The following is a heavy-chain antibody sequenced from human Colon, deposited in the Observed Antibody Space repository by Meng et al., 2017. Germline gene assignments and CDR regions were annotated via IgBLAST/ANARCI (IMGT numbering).Heavy chain of an antibody. V-gene: IGHV2-5*01. CDR3: AHGVVASGTLGEWLDS. CDR1: GFSLNTDGVA. CDR2: IYWHNAA. Sequence: QNALKDFRPTRVKPTQTLTLTCSFSGFSLNTDGVAVGWIRQPPGKAPEWLALIYWHNAACYIPSCIVRSDMCLRASRNQGVLTMSCWQSVDTAIYICAHGVVASGTLGEWLDSWGQGTLVTVSS. J-gene: IGHJ5*01. D-gene: IGHD3-16*01.